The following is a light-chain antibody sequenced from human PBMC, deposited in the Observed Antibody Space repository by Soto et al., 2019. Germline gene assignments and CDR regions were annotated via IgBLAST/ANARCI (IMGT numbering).Light chain of an antibody. CDR2: GAS. V-gene: IGKV3-20*01. CDR3: QQYGSSPPEYT. Sequence: EIVLTQSAGTLSLSPGERATLSCRASQSVSSSYLAWYQQKPGQAPRLLIYGASSRATGIPDRFSGSGSGTDFTLTISRLEPEDSAVYYCQQYGSSPPEYTFGQGTKLEIK. J-gene: IGKJ2*01. CDR1: QSVSSSY.